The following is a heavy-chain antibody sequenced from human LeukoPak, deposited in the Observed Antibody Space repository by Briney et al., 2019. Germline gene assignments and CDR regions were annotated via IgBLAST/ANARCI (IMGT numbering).Heavy chain of an antibody. V-gene: IGHV3-23*01. J-gene: IGHJ4*02. Sequence: PGGSLRLSCAASAFTFSSYAMSWVRQAPGKGLEWVSAISGSGGSTYYADSVKGRFTISRDNSKNTLYLQMNSLRAEDTAVYYCATGSPGYSYGLCDYCGQGTLVTVSS. CDR2: ISGSGGST. CDR1: AFTFSSYA. D-gene: IGHD5-18*01. CDR3: ATGSPGYSYGLCDY.